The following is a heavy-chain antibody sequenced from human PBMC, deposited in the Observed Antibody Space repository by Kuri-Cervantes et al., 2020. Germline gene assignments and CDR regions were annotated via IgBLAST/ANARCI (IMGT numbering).Heavy chain of an antibody. CDR3: ARGRLALRQGPPDY. J-gene: IGHJ4*02. D-gene: IGHD3-16*01. CDR1: GGSISSYY. CDR2: IYYSGST. V-gene: IGHV4-59*01. Sequence: GSLRLSCTVSGGSISSYYWSWIRQPPGKGLEWIGYIYYSGSTNYNPSLKSRVTISVDTSKNQFSLKLSSVTAAGTAVYYCARGRLALRQGPPDYWGQGTLVTDSS.